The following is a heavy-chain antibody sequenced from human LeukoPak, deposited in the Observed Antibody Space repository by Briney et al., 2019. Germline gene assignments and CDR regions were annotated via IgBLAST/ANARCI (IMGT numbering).Heavy chain of an antibody. CDR3: ARDWDSSLDY. V-gene: IGHV3-21*01. CDR1: GFTFSSYS. CDR2: ITTTFYT. J-gene: IGHJ4*02. Sequence: GGSLRLSCAASGFTFSSYSFNWVRQVPGKGLEWVSSITTTFYTYYTDSVKGRFTISRDNAKNSLYLQMNSLRAEDTAVYYCARDWDSSLDYWGQGTLVTVSS. D-gene: IGHD6-13*01.